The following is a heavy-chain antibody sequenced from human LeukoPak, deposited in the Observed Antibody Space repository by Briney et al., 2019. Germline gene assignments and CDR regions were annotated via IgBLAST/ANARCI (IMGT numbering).Heavy chain of an antibody. Sequence: PGGSLRLSCEASGFTFTNYGMTWVRQAPGKGLEWVSGISSSGGSTYYADSVKGRFTISRDNSKNTLYLQMNSLRADDTAVYYCANGSSSGWYRPLDYWGQGTLVTVSS. J-gene: IGHJ4*02. V-gene: IGHV3-23*01. D-gene: IGHD6-19*01. CDR1: GFTFTNYG. CDR2: ISSSGGST. CDR3: ANGSSSGWYRPLDY.